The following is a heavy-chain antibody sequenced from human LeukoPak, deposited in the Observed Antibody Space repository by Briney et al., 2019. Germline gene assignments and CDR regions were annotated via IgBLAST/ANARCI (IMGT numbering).Heavy chain of an antibody. CDR2: ISYDGSNK. Sequence: PGRSLRLSCAASGFTFSSYAMHWVRQAPGKGLEWVAVISYDGSNKYYADSVKGRFTISRDNSKNTLYLQMNSLRAEDTAVYYCARDANFITMVRGVITGGYYYYVDVWGKGTTVTVSS. CDR3: ARDANFITMVRGVITGGYYYYVDV. CDR1: GFTFSSYA. D-gene: IGHD3-10*01. V-gene: IGHV3-30*04. J-gene: IGHJ6*03.